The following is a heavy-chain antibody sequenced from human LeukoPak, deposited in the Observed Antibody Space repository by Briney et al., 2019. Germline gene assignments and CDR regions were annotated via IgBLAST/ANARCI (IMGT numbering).Heavy chain of an antibody. D-gene: IGHD3-16*01. Sequence: ASVKASCKTSGYTFSNFGINWVRQAPGQGLEWMGWISGNNDNPNYGQKFQGRFTVTTDSSTSTAYMELRNLRFDDTAVYYCARVLGGDTGGFDYWGQGTLVTVSS. CDR2: ISGNNDNP. V-gene: IGHV1-18*01. CDR1: GYTFSNFG. J-gene: IGHJ4*02. CDR3: ARVLGGDTGGFDY.